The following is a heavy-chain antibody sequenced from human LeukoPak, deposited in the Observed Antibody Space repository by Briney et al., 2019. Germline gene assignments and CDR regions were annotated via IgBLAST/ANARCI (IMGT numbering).Heavy chain of an antibody. CDR3: ARVSREDYYYGMDV. CDR1: GCTFTGYY. Sequence: GASVKVSCKASGCTFTGYYMHWVRQAPGQGLEWMGWINPNSGGTNYAQKLQGRVTMTTDTSTSTAYMELRSLRSDDTAVYYCARVSREDYYYGMDVWGQGTTVTVSS. J-gene: IGHJ6*02. V-gene: IGHV1-2*02. CDR2: INPNSGGT.